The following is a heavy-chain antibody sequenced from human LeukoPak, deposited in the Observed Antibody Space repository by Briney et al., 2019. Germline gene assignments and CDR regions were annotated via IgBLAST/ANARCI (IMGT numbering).Heavy chain of an antibody. V-gene: IGHV3-7*01. CDR2: INPDGTKK. CDR3: ARDLAYSRLDY. CDR1: GLTLGFNNYY. J-gene: IGHJ4*02. D-gene: IGHD5-18*01. Sequence: PGGSLKLSCVGSGLTLGFNNYYMNWVRQAPGKGLEWLASINPDGTKKYSVDSVKGRFTISRDNAKNSLYLQVDSLRVDDTAFYYCARDLAYSRLDYWGQGILVTVSS.